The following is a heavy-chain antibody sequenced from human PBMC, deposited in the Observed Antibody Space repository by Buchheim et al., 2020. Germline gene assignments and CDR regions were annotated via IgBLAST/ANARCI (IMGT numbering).Heavy chain of an antibody. CDR3: ARDPLLNGGTLDY. D-gene: IGHD1-1*01. CDR1: GFTFSDLW. J-gene: IGHJ4*02. V-gene: IGHV3-74*01. Sequence: EVQLVESGGGLVQPGGSLRLSCAASGFTFSDLWMHWVRQTPGKGLMWVSRINSDGSSTIYGESVKGRFTVPRGNAKKTVYRQMNSLRAEDTGVYYCARDPLLNGGTLDYWGQGT. CDR2: INSDGSST.